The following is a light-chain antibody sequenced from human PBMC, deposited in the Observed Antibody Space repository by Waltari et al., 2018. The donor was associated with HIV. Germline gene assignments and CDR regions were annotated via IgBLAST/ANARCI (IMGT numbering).Light chain of an antibody. CDR2: RNN. V-gene: IGLV1-47*01. CDR3: ATWDDSLSGWV. J-gene: IGLJ3*02. Sequence: QSVLTQPPSASGTPGQRVTISCSGSRSNIGSNHVYWSQQIPGTAPKPLIYRNNERPSWAPDRFSGSKSGTSAALAISGLRSEDEADYYCATWDDSLSGWVFGGGTKLTVL. CDR1: RSNIGSNH.